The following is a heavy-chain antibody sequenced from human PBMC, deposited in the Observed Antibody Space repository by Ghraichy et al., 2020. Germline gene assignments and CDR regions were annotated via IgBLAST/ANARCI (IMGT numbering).Heavy chain of an antibody. CDR2: MNPNSGNT. CDR1: GYTFTSYD. V-gene: IGHV1-8*01. Sequence: KVSCKASGYTFTSYDINWVRQATGQGLEWMGWMNPNSGNTGYAQKFQGRVTMTRNTSISTAYMELSSLRSEDTAVYYCARGRTPYCSGGSCYYYYGMDVWGQGTTVTVSS. D-gene: IGHD2-15*01. J-gene: IGHJ6*02. CDR3: ARGRTPYCSGGSCYYYYGMDV.